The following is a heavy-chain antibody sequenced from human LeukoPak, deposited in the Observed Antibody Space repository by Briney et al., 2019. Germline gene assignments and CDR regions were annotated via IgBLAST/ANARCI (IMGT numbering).Heavy chain of an antibody. CDR1: GYTFTGYY. D-gene: IGHD3-3*01. V-gene: IGHV1-2*06. CDR2: INPNSGGT. Sequence: ASVKVSCKASGYTFTGYYMHWVRRAPGQGLEWMGRINPNSGGTNYAQKFQGRVTMTRDTSISTAYMELSSLRSEDTAVYYCARADFWSGYYLSRFDYWGQGTLVTVSS. J-gene: IGHJ4*02. CDR3: ARADFWSGYYLSRFDY.